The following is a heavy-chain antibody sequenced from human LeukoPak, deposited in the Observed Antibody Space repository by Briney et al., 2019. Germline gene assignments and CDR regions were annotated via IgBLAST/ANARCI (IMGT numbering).Heavy chain of an antibody. D-gene: IGHD2-15*01. CDR1: GGTFSSYA. V-gene: IGHV1-69*04. J-gene: IGHJ6*02. CDR2: IIPILGIA. Sequence: GASVKVSCKASGGTFSSYAISWVRQAPGQGLEWMGRIIPILGIANYAQKFQGRVTITADKSTSTAYMELSSLRSEDTAVYYCARVRLDIVVVQAYYYYGMDVWGQGTTVTVSS. CDR3: ARVRLDIVVVQAYYYYGMDV.